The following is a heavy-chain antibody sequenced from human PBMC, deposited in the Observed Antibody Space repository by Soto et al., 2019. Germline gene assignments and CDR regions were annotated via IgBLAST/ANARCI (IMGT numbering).Heavy chain of an antibody. V-gene: IGHV4-31*03. Sequence: SQTLSLTCTVSGGSISSGGYYWSWIRQHPGKGLEWIGYIYYSGSTYYNPSLKSRVTISVDTSKNQFSLKLSSVTAADTAVYYCARAAGDGPEWLSTEFDYWGQGTLVTVSS. CDR2: IYYSGST. CDR3: ARAAGDGPEWLSTEFDY. D-gene: IGHD3-3*01. CDR1: GGSISSGGYY. J-gene: IGHJ4*02.